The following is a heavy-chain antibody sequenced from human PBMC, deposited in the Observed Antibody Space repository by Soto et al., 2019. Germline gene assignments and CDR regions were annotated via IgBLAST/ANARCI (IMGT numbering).Heavy chain of an antibody. Sequence: PVGSLRLSCAASGFTFDDYAMHWVRQAPGKGLEWVSGISWNSGSIGYADSVKGRFTISRDNAKNSLYLQMNSLRAEDTALYYCAKGIAALDYYGMDVWGQGTTVTVSS. J-gene: IGHJ6*02. D-gene: IGHD6-6*01. CDR1: GFTFDDYA. CDR3: AKGIAALDYYGMDV. CDR2: ISWNSGSI. V-gene: IGHV3-9*01.